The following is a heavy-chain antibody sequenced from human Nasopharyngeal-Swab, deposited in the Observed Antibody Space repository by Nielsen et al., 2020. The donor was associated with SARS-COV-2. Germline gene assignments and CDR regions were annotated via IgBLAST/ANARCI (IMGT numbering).Heavy chain of an antibody. CDR2: ISVYNGNT. V-gene: IGHV1-18*01. Sequence: ASVKVSCKASGYTFANYGVSWVRQAPGQGLEWMGWISVYNGNTGYAQNFQCRVTMTTDTSTNTGYRELRSLRSDDTAVYYCARGNGWYPDHWGQGTLVTVSS. CDR1: GYTFANYG. J-gene: IGHJ4*02. D-gene: IGHD6-19*01. CDR3: ARGNGWYPDH.